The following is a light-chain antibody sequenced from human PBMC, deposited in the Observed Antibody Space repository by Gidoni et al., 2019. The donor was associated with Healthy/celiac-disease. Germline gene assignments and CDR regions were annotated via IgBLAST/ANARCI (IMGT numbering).Light chain of an antibody. CDR2: LGS. CDR3: LQALQTPIT. V-gene: IGKV2-28*01. J-gene: IGKJ5*01. Sequence: DMVMTQSPTPRLVTPGEPASISCRSSQSLLHSNGYNYLDWYLQKPGQSPQLLIYLGSTRASGVPDRFSGSGSGTDFTLTISRVEAEDVGVYYCLQALQTPITFGQGTRLEIK. CDR1: QSLLHSNGYNY.